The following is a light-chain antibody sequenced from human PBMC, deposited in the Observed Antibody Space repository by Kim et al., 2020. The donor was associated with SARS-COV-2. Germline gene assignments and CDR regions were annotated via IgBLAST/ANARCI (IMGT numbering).Light chain of an antibody. J-gene: IGLJ3*02. V-gene: IGLV3-21*04. CDR2: YDS. CDR3: QVWDSSSDHLWV. Sequence: SYELNQPPSVSVAPGKTARITCGGNNIGSKSVHWYQQKPGQAPVLVIYYDSDRPSGIPERFSGSNTGNTATLTISRVEAGDEADYYCQVWDSSSDHLWVFGGGTQLAVL. CDR1: NIGSKS.